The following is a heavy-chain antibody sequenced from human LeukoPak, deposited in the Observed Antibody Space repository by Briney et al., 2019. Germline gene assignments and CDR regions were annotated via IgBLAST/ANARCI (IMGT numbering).Heavy chain of an antibody. Sequence: GGSLRLSCAAPGFTFSSYSMNWVRQAPGKGLEWVSSISSSSSYIYYADSVKGRFTISRDNAKNSLYLQMNSLRAEDTAVYYCARAGDSYGMDVWGQGTTVTVSS. J-gene: IGHJ6*02. D-gene: IGHD3-10*01. CDR1: GFTFSSYS. CDR3: ARAGDSYGMDV. CDR2: ISSSSSYI. V-gene: IGHV3-21*01.